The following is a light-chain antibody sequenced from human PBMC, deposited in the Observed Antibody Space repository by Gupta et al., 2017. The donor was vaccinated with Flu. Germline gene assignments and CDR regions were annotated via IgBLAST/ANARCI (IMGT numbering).Light chain of an antibody. J-gene: IGKJ4*01. CDR1: QGISSY. CDR2: AAS. V-gene: IGKV1-9*01. Sequence: DIQLTQSPSFLSAPVGDTVSITCRASQGISSYLVWYQQKPGKAPKLLIYAASTLQSGVPSRFSGSGSGTEFTLTISSLQPEDFATYYCQQLSTYPLTFGGGTEVEIK. CDR3: QQLSTYPLT.